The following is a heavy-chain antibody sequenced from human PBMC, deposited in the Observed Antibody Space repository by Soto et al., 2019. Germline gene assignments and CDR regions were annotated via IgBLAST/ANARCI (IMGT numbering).Heavy chain of an antibody. CDR1: GFTFNNAW. CDR3: AKDGGYCSGGSCYLPDYFDY. V-gene: IGHV3-23*01. CDR2: ISGSGDST. J-gene: IGHJ4*02. Sequence: GGSLRLSCASSGFTFNNAWMNWVRQAPGKGLEWVSSISGSGDSTYYADSVKGRFTISRDNSKNTLYLQMNSLRAEDTAVYYCAKDGGYCSGGSCYLPDYFDYWGQGTLVTVSS. D-gene: IGHD2-15*01.